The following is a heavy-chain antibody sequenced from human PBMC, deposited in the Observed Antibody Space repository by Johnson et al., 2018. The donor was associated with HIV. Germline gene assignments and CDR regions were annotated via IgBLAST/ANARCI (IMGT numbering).Heavy chain of an antibody. Sequence: VQLVESGGGLVQPGGSLILSCAASGFTFSRYWMHWVRQAPGKGLVWVSLISSDGTDTYYADSVKGRFTISRDNARNTMFVQMKSLRAEDTAVYYCARDRTGGSYPRAFDIWGQGTMVTVSS. V-gene: IGHV3-74*01. CDR1: GFTFSRYW. D-gene: IGHD1-26*01. CDR2: ISSDGTDT. J-gene: IGHJ3*02. CDR3: ARDRTGGSYPRAFDI.